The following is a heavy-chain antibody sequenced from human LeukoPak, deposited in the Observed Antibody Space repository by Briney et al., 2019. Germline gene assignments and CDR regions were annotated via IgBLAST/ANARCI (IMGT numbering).Heavy chain of an antibody. D-gene: IGHD6-19*01. V-gene: IGHV4-59*01. CDR2: ISYSGST. Sequence: SETLSLTCTVSSGSINGYYWSWIRQPPGKGPEWVGYISYSGSTNYNPSLKSRVTISVDTSKNQFSLKLSSVTAADTAIYYCARDGRAGSLFAYWGQGTLVTVSS. CDR1: SGSINGYY. CDR3: ARDGRAGSLFAY. J-gene: IGHJ4*02.